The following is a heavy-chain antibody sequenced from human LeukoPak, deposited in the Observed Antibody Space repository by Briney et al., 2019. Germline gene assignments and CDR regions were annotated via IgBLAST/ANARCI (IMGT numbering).Heavy chain of an antibody. CDR1: GFAFDGYD. CDR2: ISSDSVTL. J-gene: IGHJ3*01. CDR3: VKDFGNLAGRPDAFHV. V-gene: IGHV3-9*01. D-gene: IGHD6-6*01. Sequence: GRSLRLSCEASGFAFDGYDMHWVRQSLVKGLEWVSHISSDSVTLAYADSVQGRFIISRDNARNSLHLQMNSLGPDDTALYFCVKDFGNLAGRPDAFHVWGRGTMVTVSS.